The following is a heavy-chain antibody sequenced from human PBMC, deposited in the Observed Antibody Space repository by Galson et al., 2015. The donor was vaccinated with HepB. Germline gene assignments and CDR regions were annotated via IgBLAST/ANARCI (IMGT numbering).Heavy chain of an antibody. Sequence: SLRLSCAASGFTFSDYYMSWIRQAPGKGLEWVSYISSSSYTNYADSVKGRFTISRDNAKNSLYLQMNSLRAEDTAVYYCARDYGDYGGIFDYWGQGTLVTVSS. J-gene: IGHJ4*02. CDR1: GFTFSDYY. V-gene: IGHV3-11*06. CDR3: ARDYGDYGGIFDY. D-gene: IGHD4-17*01. CDR2: ISSSSYT.